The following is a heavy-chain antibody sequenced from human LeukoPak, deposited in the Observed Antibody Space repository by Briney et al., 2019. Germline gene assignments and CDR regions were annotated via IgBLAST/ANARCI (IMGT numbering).Heavy chain of an antibody. V-gene: IGHV4-61*01. Sequence: KPSETLSLTRTVSGDPISSNSNYKWSWIRQPPGKGLEWIGYIYYHGSTNYNPSLKSRVTFSVDTSKNQFSLKLRSVTAADTAVYYCAREYSGFDYWGQGTLVTVSS. J-gene: IGHJ4*02. CDR1: GDPISSNSNYK. CDR2: IYYHGST. CDR3: AREYSGFDY. D-gene: IGHD6-13*01.